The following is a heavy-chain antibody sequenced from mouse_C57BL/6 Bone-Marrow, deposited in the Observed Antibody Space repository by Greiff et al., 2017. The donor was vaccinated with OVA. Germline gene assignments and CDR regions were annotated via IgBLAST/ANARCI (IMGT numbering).Heavy chain of an antibody. J-gene: IGHJ2*01. CDR3: ARTLYGSLSDY. CDR1: GYTFTSYW. CDR2: IYPGSGST. V-gene: IGHV1-55*01. D-gene: IGHD1-1*01. Sequence: QVQLQQPGAELVKPGASVKMSCKASGYTFTSYWITWVKQRPGQGLEWIGDIYPGSGSTNYNEKFKSKATLTVDTSSSTAYMQLSSLTTEDSAVYYCARTLYGSLSDYWGQGTTLTVSS.